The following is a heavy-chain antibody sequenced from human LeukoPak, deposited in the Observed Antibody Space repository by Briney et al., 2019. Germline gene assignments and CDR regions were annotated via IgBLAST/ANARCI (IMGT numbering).Heavy chain of an antibody. Sequence: SETLSLTCTVSGGSISSNSYYWSWIRQPPGKGLEWIGEINHSGSTNYNPSLKSRVTISVDMSKNQFSLKLSSVTAADTAVYYCARHPYGLDYWGQGTLVTVSS. V-gene: IGHV4-39*01. CDR2: INHSGST. CDR3: ARHPYGLDY. CDR1: GGSISSNSYY. J-gene: IGHJ4*02. D-gene: IGHD4-17*01.